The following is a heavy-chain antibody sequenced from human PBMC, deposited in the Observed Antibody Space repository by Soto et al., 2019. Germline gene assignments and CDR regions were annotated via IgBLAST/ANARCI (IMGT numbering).Heavy chain of an antibody. CDR1: RYTFSNVC. Sequence: GESLKISCQCSRYTFSNVCIAWVHQLPGKGLEYMGIIYPGDSETRYSPSFHGKVTISADRSIGTAYLQWSSLEASDSAFYFCARSPRSSPYFDYWGQGALVTVSS. J-gene: IGHJ4*02. V-gene: IGHV5-51*07. D-gene: IGHD6-13*01. CDR2: IYPGDSET. CDR3: ARSPRSSPYFDY.